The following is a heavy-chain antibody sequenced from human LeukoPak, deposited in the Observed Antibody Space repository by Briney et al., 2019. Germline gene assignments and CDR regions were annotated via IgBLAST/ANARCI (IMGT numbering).Heavy chain of an antibody. CDR1: GGSISSSSYY. Sequence: SETLSLTCTVSGGSISSSSYYWGWIRQPPGKGLEWIGSIYYSGSTYYSPSLKSRATISVDTSKNQFSLKLSSVTAADTAVYYCASFYGSGSYYPKPDYWGQGTLVTVSS. D-gene: IGHD3-10*01. CDR2: IYYSGST. J-gene: IGHJ4*02. V-gene: IGHV4-39*01. CDR3: ASFYGSGSYYPKPDY.